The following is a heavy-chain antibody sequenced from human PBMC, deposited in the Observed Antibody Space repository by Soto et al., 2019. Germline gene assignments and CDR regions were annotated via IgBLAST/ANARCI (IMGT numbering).Heavy chain of an antibody. Sequence: GGSMRLSSAASGFTFKSYDMHWVRQATGKGLEWVSAIGTAGDTYYPGSVKGRFTISRENAKNSLYLQMNSLRAGDTAVYYCARSPPGGYHYYYGLDVWGQGTTVTVSS. V-gene: IGHV3-13*04. J-gene: IGHJ6*02. CDR1: GFTFKSYD. CDR3: ARSPPGGYHYYYGLDV. D-gene: IGHD3-22*01. CDR2: IGTAGDT.